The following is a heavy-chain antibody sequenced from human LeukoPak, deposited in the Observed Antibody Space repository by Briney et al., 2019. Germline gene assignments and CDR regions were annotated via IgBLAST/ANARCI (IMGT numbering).Heavy chain of an antibody. CDR1: GGSLSSSSYY. CDR3: AILPATDTYYYDRSGYYRPGVH. J-gene: IGHJ4*02. D-gene: IGHD3-22*01. CDR2: IYYSGST. Sequence: SETLSLTCTVSGGSLSSSSYYWGWIRQPPGKGLEWIGSIYYSGSTYYNPSLKSRVTISVDTSKNQFSLKLSSATAADTAVYYCAILPATDTYYYDRSGYYRPGVHWGQGTLVSVSS. V-gene: IGHV4-39*07.